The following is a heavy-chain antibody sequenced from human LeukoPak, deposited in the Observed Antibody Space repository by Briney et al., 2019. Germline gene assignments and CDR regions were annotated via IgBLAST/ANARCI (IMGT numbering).Heavy chain of an antibody. Sequence: ASVKVSCKASGYTFTSYDINWVRQATGQGLEWMGWMNPNSGNTGYAQKFQGRVTITRNTSINTAYMELSSLRSEDTAVYYCARMTVSGRDNWFDPWGQGTLVTVSS. CDR2: MNPNSGNT. D-gene: IGHD6-19*01. V-gene: IGHV1-8*03. CDR3: ARMTVSGRDNWFDP. J-gene: IGHJ5*02. CDR1: GYTFTSYD.